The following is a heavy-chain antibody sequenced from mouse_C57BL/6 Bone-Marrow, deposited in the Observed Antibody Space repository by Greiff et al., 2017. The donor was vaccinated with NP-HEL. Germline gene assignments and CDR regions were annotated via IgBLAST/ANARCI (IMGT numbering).Heavy chain of an antibody. CDR2: IYPSDSET. CDR1: GYTFTSYW. CDR3: ARWVYYYGSSYDIYYAMDY. V-gene: IGHV1-61*01. D-gene: IGHD1-1*01. Sequence: QVQLQQPGAELVRPGSSVKLSCKASGYTFTSYWMDWVKQRPGQGLEWIGDIYPSDSETHYNQKFKDKATLTVDKSSSTAYMQLSSLTSEDSAVYYCARWVYYYGSSYDIYYAMDYWGQGTSVTVSS. J-gene: IGHJ4*01.